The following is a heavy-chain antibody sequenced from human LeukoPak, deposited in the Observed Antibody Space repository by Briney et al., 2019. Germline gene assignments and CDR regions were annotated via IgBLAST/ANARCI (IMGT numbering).Heavy chain of an antibody. CDR1: GYSFTTYG. J-gene: IGHJ4*02. V-gene: IGHV1-18*01. Sequence: ASVKVSCKASGYSFTTYGISWARQAPGQGLEWMGWISANNNNTDNVQKLQGRVTITTDTSTSTAYMELRSLRSDDTAVYYCARALYHTFDYWGQGTLVTVSS. CDR2: ISANNNNT. CDR3: ARALYHTFDY. D-gene: IGHD2-2*01.